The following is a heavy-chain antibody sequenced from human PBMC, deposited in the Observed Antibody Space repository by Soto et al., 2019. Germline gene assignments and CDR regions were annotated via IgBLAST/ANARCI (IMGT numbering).Heavy chain of an antibody. CDR3: ASIAAGWAYYYGMDV. D-gene: IGHD6-13*01. V-gene: IGHV3-30-3*01. Sequence: GGSLRLSCAASGFTFSSYAMHWVRQAPGKGLEWVAVISYDGSNKYYADSVKGRFTISRDNSKNTLYLQMNSLRAEDTAVYYCASIAAGWAYYYGMDVWGQGTTVTVSS. CDR1: GFTFSSYA. CDR2: ISYDGSNK. J-gene: IGHJ6*02.